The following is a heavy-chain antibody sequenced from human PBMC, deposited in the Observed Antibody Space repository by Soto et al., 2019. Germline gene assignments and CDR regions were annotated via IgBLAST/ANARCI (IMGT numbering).Heavy chain of an antibody. Sequence: QVQLVQSGAEVKKPGASVKVSCKASGYTFTSYGISWVRQAPGQGLEWLGWISAYNGNTNYAQKLQGRVTMTTDTSTSTAYMELGRLRSDGTAVYYCARGDSSGYYYGVYGFAIWGQGTMVTVSS. D-gene: IGHD3-22*01. J-gene: IGHJ3*02. V-gene: IGHV1-18*01. CDR2: ISAYNGNT. CDR1: GYTFTSYG. CDR3: ARGDSSGYYYGVYGFAI.